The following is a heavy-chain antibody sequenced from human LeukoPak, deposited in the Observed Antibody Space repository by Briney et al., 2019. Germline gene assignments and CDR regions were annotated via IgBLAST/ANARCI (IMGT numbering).Heavy chain of an antibody. J-gene: IGHJ4*02. D-gene: IGHD5-18*01. CDR1: GFTFSSYG. CDR2: ISYDGSNK. V-gene: IGHV3-30*18. CDR3: AKAGNSYGSIDY. Sequence: PGRSLRLSCAASGFTFSSYGMHWVRQAPGKGLEWVAVISYDGSNKYYADSVKGRFTISRDNSKNTLYLQMNSLRAEDMAVYYCAKAGNSYGSIDYWGQGTLVTVSS.